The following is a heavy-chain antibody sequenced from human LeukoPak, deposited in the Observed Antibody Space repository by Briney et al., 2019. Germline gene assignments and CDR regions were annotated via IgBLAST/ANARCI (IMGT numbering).Heavy chain of an antibody. V-gene: IGHV3-7*03. CDR1: GFTFSNYW. J-gene: IGHJ4*02. CDR3: ARDGIVGATDY. CDR2: IKQDESAK. D-gene: IGHD1-26*01. Sequence: GGSLRLCCTASGFTFSNYWMNWVRQAPGKGLEWVANIKQDESAKNYVDSVKGRFTISRDNSENTVYLQMNSLRAEDTAVYYCARDGIVGATDYWGQGTLVTVSS.